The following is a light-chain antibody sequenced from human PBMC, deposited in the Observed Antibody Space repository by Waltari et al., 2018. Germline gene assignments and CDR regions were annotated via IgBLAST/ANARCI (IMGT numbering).Light chain of an antibody. J-gene: IGLJ2*01. CDR3: ATWDDSLNGVV. CDR1: STTIGTNS. CDR2: SNN. V-gene: IGLV1-44*01. Sequence: SVLTQPPSASGTPGQRVTISCSRSSTTIGTNSVNWYQRLPGTAPKLLIYSNNQRPSGVPDRFSASGSGTSASLAISGLQSEDDGDYYCATWDDSLNGVVFGGGTKLTVL.